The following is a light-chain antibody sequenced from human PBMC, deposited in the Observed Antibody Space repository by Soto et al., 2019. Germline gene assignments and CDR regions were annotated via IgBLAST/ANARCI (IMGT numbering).Light chain of an antibody. V-gene: IGKV3-20*01. CDR1: QSVSSSY. CDR2: GVS. Sequence: EIVLTQSPGTLSLSPGERATLSCRASQSVSSSYLAWYQQKPGQAPRLVIYGVSSRATGIPDRFSGSGSGTDFTLTISSLEPEDFAMYYCQQYGSSPGKFGKGTKVDI. J-gene: IGKJ1*01. CDR3: QQYGSSPGK.